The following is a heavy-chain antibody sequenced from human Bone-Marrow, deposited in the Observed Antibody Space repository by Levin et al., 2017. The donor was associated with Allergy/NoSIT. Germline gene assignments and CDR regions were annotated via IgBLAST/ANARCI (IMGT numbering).Heavy chain of an antibody. V-gene: IGHV4-4*02. Sequence: SQTLSLTCAVSGGSIRTNNWWSWVRQPPGKGLEWIGEIYHSGSTNYNPSLKSRVIISVDKSKNQFSLKLSSVTVADTAIYYCARGNSVSEWSYHFDYWGQGMLVTVSS. D-gene: IGHD3-3*01. J-gene: IGHJ4*02. CDR3: ARGNSVSEWSYHFDY. CDR1: GGSIRTNNW. CDR2: IYHSGST.